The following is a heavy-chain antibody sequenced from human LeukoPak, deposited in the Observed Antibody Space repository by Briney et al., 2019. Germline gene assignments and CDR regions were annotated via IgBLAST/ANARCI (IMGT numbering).Heavy chain of an antibody. D-gene: IGHD4-23*01. V-gene: IGHV3-74*01. J-gene: IGHJ4*02. CDR2: INSDGSST. CDR1: GFTFSTYW. Sequence: GGSLRLSCAASGFTFSTYWMHWVRQAPGKGLVWVSRINSDGSSTSYADSVKGRFTISRDSAKNTLYVQMNSLRAEDTAVYYCARGRYGGYFDYWGQGTLVTVSS. CDR3: ARGRYGGYFDY.